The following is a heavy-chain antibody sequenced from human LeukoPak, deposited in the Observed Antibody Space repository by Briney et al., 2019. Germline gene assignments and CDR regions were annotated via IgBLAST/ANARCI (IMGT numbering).Heavy chain of an antibody. J-gene: IGHJ4*02. CDR3: ARDSAMAMTTD. Sequence: GGSLRLSCAVSGITLSNYGMSWVRQAPGKGLEWVAGISGSGGGTIYADSVKGRFTISRDNAKNTLYLQMNSLRAEDTAVYFCARDSAMAMTTDWGQGTLVTVSS. CDR2: ISGSGGGT. CDR1: GITLSNYG. D-gene: IGHD3-22*01. V-gene: IGHV3-23*01.